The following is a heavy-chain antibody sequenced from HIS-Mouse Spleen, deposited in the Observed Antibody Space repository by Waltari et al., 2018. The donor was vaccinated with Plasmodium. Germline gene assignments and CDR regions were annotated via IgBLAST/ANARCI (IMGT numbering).Heavy chain of an antibody. CDR1: GYTFTGYY. CDR2: FNPNSGGT. CDR3: AKDGWGKGSGGNWFDP. Sequence: QVQLVQSGSEVKKLGASVKVSCKASGYTFTGYYMHWVRQDPGQGLGWMGWFNPNSGGTNYSQKFQCRVTMTRDTSIITAYRERSRLRAEDTAVYYCAKDGWGKGSGGNWFDPWGQGTLVTVSS. V-gene: IGHV1-2*02. D-gene: IGHD7-27*01. J-gene: IGHJ5*02.